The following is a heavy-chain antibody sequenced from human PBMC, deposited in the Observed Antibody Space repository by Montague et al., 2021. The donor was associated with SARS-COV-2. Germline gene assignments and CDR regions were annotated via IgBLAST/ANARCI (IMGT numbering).Heavy chain of an antibody. V-gene: IGHV4-39*01. Sequence: SETLSLTCTVSGGSISSSNYYWGWIRQPPGKGLEWIGSIYYSGTTYYNPSLQSRVTISVDTSKKQFSLKLSSVTAADTAVYYCARETCASCGFQQFDYWGQGTLVTVSS. CDR1: GGSISSSNYY. J-gene: IGHJ4*01. CDR2: IYYSGTT. D-gene: IGHD3-10*01. CDR3: ARETCASCGFQQFDY.